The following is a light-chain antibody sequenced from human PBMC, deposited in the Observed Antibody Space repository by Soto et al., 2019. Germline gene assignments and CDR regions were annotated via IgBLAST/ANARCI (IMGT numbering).Light chain of an antibody. J-gene: IGKJ2*01. CDR2: DSS. Sequence: DIQLTQSPSFLSASVEDRVTISCRASYDISSSLAWYQQEPGKPPKLLIYDSSTLQTGVPSRFTGSGYGRKFTLTISGLQFGDFATYFWQQLSHYPYTFGQGTKLEI. CDR1: YDISSS. CDR3: QQLSHYPYT. V-gene: IGKV1-9*01.